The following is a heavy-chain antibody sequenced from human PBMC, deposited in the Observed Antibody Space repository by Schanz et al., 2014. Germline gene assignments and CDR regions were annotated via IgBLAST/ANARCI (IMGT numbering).Heavy chain of an antibody. Sequence: QVQLVQSGAEVKKPGASVKVSCKASGYTFTSYGISWVRQAPGQGLEWMGRIIPILGIANYAQKFQGRVTNTADTSTTTAYMDLSSLRPEDTAVYYCARSNYYDNSDYYNSFDYWGQGTLVTVSS. CDR2: IIPILGIA. J-gene: IGHJ4*02. D-gene: IGHD3-22*01. CDR1: GYTFTSYG. CDR3: ARSNYYDNSDYYNSFDY. V-gene: IGHV1-69*04.